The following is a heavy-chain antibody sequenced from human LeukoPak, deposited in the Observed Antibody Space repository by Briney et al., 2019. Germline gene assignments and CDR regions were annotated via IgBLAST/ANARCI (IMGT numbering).Heavy chain of an antibody. V-gene: IGHV6-1*01. Sequence: SQTLSLTCAISGDSVSSNSAAWNWIRQSPSRGLEWLGRTYYRSKWYNDYAVSVKSRITINPDTSKNQFSLQLNSVTPEDTAVYYRARDQDSGYDSGYYYGMDVWGQGTTVTVSS. J-gene: IGHJ6*02. D-gene: IGHD5-12*01. CDR1: GDSVSSNSAA. CDR2: TYYRSKWYN. CDR3: ARDQDSGYDSGYYYGMDV.